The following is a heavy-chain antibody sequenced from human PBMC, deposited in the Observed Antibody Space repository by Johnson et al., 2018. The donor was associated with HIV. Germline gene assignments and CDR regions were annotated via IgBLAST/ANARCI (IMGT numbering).Heavy chain of an antibody. CDR2: ISYDGSNK. Sequence: QVQLVESGGGVVQPGRSLRLSCAASGFTFSSYAMHWVRQAPGKGLEWVAVISYDGSNKYYADSVKGRFTISRDHSKNTLYLQMNSLRAEDTAVYYCARDGAQQLARDAFDIWGQGTMVTVSS. CDR1: GFTFSSYA. D-gene: IGHD6-13*01. J-gene: IGHJ3*02. V-gene: IGHV3-30-3*01. CDR3: ARDGAQQLARDAFDI.